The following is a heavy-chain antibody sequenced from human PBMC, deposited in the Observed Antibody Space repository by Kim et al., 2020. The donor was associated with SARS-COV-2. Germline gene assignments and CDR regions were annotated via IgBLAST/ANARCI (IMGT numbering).Heavy chain of an antibody. CDR1: GGSISSSSYH. V-gene: IGHV4-39*01. Sequence: SETLSLTCTVSGGSISSSSYHWGWNRPPPGMGLEWIVSNYYSGSTYSNPSIKRRVTLTEDTSKNQFSLKLSSVTAAATAVYYCASHRPAWRESIPSYFD. D-gene: IGHD2-21*01. CDR2: NYYSGST. J-gene: IGHJ4*01. CDR3: ASHRPAWRESIPSYFD.